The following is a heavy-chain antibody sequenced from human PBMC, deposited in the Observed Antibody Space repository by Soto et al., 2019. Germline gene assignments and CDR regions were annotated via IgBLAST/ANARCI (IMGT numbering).Heavy chain of an antibody. J-gene: IGHJ5*02. V-gene: IGHV1-46*03. Sequence: GASLKLSCKASAYTFTIYYMHWVLQAPGQGIEWMGIINPSGGSTSYAQKFQGRVTMTRDTSTSTVYMELSSLRSEDTAVYYCARDLVVSFSRAAEVYNLFDPSGRGTLVPGS. CDR3: ARDLVVSFSRAAEVYNLFDP. CDR2: INPSGGST. CDR1: AYTFTIYY. D-gene: IGHD3-3*02.